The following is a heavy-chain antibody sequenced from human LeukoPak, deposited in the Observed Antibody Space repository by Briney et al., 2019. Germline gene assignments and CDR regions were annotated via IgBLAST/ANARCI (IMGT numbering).Heavy chain of an antibody. V-gene: IGHV1-69*05. CDR2: IIPIFGTA. Sequence: GASVKVSYKASGGTFSSYAISWVRQAPGQGLEWMGGIIPIFGTANYAQKFQGRVTITTDESTSTACMELSSLRSEDTAVYYCARGIYDSSGYYGEFSYYFDYWGQGTLVTVSS. CDR1: GGTFSSYA. CDR3: ARGIYDSSGYYGEFSYYFDY. J-gene: IGHJ4*02. D-gene: IGHD3-22*01.